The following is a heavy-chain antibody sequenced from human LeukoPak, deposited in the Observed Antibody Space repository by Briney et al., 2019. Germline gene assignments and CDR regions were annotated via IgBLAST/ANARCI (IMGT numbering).Heavy chain of an antibody. D-gene: IGHD2/OR15-2a*01. J-gene: IGHJ6*03. Sequence: SETLSLTCTVSGDSISSSSYRWGWIRQPPGKGLEWIGSIYFSGSTYYNPSLTSRVTISVDTSKNQFSLKLSSVTAADTAVYYCAREALWVSSHPTSMDVWGKGTTVTVSS. CDR2: IYFSGST. V-gene: IGHV4-39*07. CDR3: AREALWVSSHPTSMDV. CDR1: GDSISSSSYR.